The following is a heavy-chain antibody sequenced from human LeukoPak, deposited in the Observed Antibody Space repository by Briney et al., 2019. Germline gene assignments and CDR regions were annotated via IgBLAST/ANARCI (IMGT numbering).Heavy chain of an antibody. Sequence: ASVKVSCKASGYTFTSYDINWVRQATGQGLEWMGWMNPNSGNTGYAQKFQGRVTMTRNTSISTAYMGLSSLRAEETAVYYCAKETYCSTTSCGNGMDVWGQGTTVTVSS. CDR1: GYTFTSYD. J-gene: IGHJ6*02. CDR3: AKETYCSTTSCGNGMDV. D-gene: IGHD2-2*01. V-gene: IGHV1-8*01. CDR2: MNPNSGNT.